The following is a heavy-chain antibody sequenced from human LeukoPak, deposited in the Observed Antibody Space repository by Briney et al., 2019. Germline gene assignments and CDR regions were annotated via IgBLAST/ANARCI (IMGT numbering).Heavy chain of an antibody. J-gene: IGHJ4*02. Sequence: GGSLRLSCAGSGFNFGDYWMTWVRQAPGKGLQWVGNIKEDGSERYYVDSVEGRFSISRDNAKNSVLDSLRVEDTGVYFCSRASGNKLLRYWGQGTRVTVSS. CDR3: SRASGNKLLRY. CDR2: IKEDGSER. CDR1: GFNFGDYW. D-gene: IGHD2-21*02. V-gene: IGHV3-7*04.